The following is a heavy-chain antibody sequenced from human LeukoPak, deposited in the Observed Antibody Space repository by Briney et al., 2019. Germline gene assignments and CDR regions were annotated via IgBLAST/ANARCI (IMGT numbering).Heavy chain of an antibody. Sequence: LRLSCAVSGFTFSSHALSWVRQAPGKGLEYIGSISYSGSTYYNPSLRSRVTISVDTSSNQFSLKLSSVTAADTAVYYCARHLSQGDGTKRGFYYWGQGTLVTVSS. CDR2: ISYSGST. V-gene: IGHV4-30-2*03. CDR3: ARHLSQGDGTKRGFYY. CDR1: GFTFSSHA. J-gene: IGHJ4*02. D-gene: IGHD5-24*01.